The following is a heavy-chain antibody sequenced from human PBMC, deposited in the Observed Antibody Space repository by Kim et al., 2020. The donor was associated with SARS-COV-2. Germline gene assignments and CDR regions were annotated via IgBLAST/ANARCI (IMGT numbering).Heavy chain of an antibody. CDR1: GYTFTSYA. D-gene: IGHD1-26*01. CDR3: ARDGGSGSYQYYYYYYGMDV. CDR2: INAGNGNT. V-gene: IGHV1-3*01. Sequence: ASVKVSCKASGYTFTSYAMHWVRQAPGQRLEWMGWINAGNGNTKYSQKFQGRVTITRDTSASTAYMELSSLRSEDTAVYYCARDGGSGSYQYYYYYYGMDVWGQGTTVTVSS. J-gene: IGHJ6*02.